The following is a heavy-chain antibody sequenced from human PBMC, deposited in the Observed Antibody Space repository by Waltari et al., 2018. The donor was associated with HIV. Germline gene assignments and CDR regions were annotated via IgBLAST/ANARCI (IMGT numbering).Heavy chain of an antibody. CDR1: GFTFRSFI. Sequence: DVQLVESGGGLVKPGGAVRLHCAASGFTFRSFIMTWVRQAPGKGLEWVASIASSSPTYIYYADSVRGRFTISRDNAKNSLYLQMNNLRAEDTAVYYCAGEMATVYVDYWGQGTLVTVSS. CDR3: AGEMATVYVDY. J-gene: IGHJ4*02. V-gene: IGHV3-21*01. CDR2: IASSSPTYI. D-gene: IGHD5-12*01.